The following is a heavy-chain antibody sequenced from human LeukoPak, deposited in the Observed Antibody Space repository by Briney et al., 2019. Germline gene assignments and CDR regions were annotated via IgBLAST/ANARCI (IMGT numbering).Heavy chain of an antibody. CDR3: ARGNGNCSGGSCHFDY. J-gene: IGHJ4*02. Sequence: SETLSLTCAVYGGSFSGYYWSWIRQPPGKGLEWIGEINHSGSTNYNPSLKSQVTISVDTSKNQFSLKLSSVTAADTAVYYCARGNGNCSGGSCHFDYWGQGTLVTVSS. D-gene: IGHD2-15*01. V-gene: IGHV4-34*01. CDR2: INHSGST. CDR1: GGSFSGYY.